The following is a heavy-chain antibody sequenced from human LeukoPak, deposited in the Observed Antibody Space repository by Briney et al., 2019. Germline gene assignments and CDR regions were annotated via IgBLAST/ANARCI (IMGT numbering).Heavy chain of an antibody. CDR2: ISNSGSS. D-gene: IGHD6-19*01. J-gene: IGHJ5*01. Sequence: PSETLSLTCTVSGGSVSSGGYYWGWIRQPPGKGLEWIGSISNSGSSYDNPSLRSRVTISVDTSKNQFSLKLSSVTAADVAVYYCARHGQGWVLLNWLDSWGQGTLVTVSS. V-gene: IGHV4-39*01. CDR1: GGSVSSGGYY. CDR3: ARHGQGWVLLNWLDS.